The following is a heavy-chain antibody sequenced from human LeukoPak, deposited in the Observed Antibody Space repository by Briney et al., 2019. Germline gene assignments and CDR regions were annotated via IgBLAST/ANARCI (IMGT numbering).Heavy chain of an antibody. V-gene: IGHV4-31*03. J-gene: IGHJ4*02. Sequence: SETLSLTCTVSGVSISSGGYYWSWIRQHPGKGLEWIGYIYYSGSTYYNPSLKSRVTISVDTSKNQFSLKLSSVTAADTAVYYCARDSYSGYDSGFDYWGQGTLVTVSS. D-gene: IGHD5-12*01. CDR3: ARDSYSGYDSGFDY. CDR1: GVSISSGGYY. CDR2: IYYSGST.